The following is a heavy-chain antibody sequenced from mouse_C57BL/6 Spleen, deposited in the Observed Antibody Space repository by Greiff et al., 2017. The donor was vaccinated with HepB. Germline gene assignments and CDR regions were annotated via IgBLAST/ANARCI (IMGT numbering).Heavy chain of an antibody. V-gene: IGHV1-54*01. CDR1: GYAFTNYL. Sequence: QVQLKESGAELVRPGTSVKVSCKASGYAFTNYLIEWVKQRPGQGLEWIGVINPGSGGTNYNEKFKGKATLTADKSSSTAYMQLSSLTSEDSAVYFCARVIYDYDYAMDYWGQGTSVTVSS. CDR3: ARVIYDYDYAMDY. J-gene: IGHJ4*01. CDR2: INPGSGGT. D-gene: IGHD2-4*01.